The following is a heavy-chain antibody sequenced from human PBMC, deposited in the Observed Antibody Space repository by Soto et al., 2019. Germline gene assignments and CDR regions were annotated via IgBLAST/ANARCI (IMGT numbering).Heavy chain of an antibody. J-gene: IGHJ1*01. D-gene: IGHD3-22*01. V-gene: IGHV3-23*01. CDR3: AKDDSSGSYFQH. CDR1: EFTFSSYA. Sequence: PGGSLRLSCAASEFTFSSYAMSWVRQAPGKGLEWVSTLSGNGRDTYYADSVKGRFTISRDNSKNTPYLQMNSLRADDTAVYYCAKDDSSGSYFQHWGQGTLVTVSS. CDR2: LSGNGRDT.